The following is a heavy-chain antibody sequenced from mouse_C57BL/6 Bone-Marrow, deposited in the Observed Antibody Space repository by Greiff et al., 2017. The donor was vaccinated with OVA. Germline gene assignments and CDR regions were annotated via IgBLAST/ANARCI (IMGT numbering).Heavy chain of an antibody. J-gene: IGHJ3*01. V-gene: IGHV14-4*01. CDR2: FDPENGGT. CDR1: GFNIKGDY. D-gene: IGHD2-1*01. CDR3: TTDGNFSWFAY. Sequence: EVQLQQSGAELVRPGASVKLSCTASGFNIKGDYMHWVKQRTEQGLEWIGMFDPENGGTDYTSKFQGKATITADTSSNTAYLQLSSLTSEDTAVYYWTTDGNFSWFAYWGQGTLVTVSA.